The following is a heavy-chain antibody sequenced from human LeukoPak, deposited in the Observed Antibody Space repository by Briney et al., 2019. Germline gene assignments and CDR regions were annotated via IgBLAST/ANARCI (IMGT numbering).Heavy chain of an antibody. V-gene: IGHV1-24*01. CDR2: FDPEDGET. Sequence: ASVKVSCKVSGYTLTELSMHWVRQAPGKGLEWMGGFDPEDGETIYAQKFQGRVTMTEDTSTDTAYMELSSLRSEDTAVYYCATANRSSSWHPPGFDYWGQGTLVTVSS. CDR3: ATANRSSSWHPPGFDY. J-gene: IGHJ4*02. D-gene: IGHD6-13*01. CDR1: GYTLTELS.